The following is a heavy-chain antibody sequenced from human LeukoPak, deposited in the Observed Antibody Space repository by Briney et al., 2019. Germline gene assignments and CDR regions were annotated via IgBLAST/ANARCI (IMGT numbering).Heavy chain of an antibody. J-gene: IGHJ4*02. CDR3: AQHYDILTGYYRPDD. CDR2: IYWDDDK. CDR1: GFSLSTSGVG. D-gene: IGHD3-9*01. V-gene: IGHV2-5*02. Sequence: SGPTLVNPTQTLTLTCSFSGFSLSTSGVGVGWIRQPPGKALEWLALIYWDDDKRYSPSLKSRLTITKDTSKNQVFLTMTNMDPVDTATYYCAQHYDILTGYYRPDDWGQGTLVTVSS.